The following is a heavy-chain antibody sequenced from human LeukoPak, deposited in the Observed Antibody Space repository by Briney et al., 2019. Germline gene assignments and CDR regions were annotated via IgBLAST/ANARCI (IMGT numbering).Heavy chain of an antibody. Sequence: GGSVRLSCAASGLTFGDTCMNWVRQAPGQGPEWVDNIKQDGSEKFYVASVKGRFTISRDNAKNSLYLQMNSLRAEDTALYYCATSYDMGWLIGYWGQGTLVTVSS. J-gene: IGHJ4*02. CDR1: GLTFGDTC. V-gene: IGHV3-7*03. D-gene: IGHD3/OR15-3a*01. CDR2: IKQDGSEK. CDR3: ATSYDMGWLIGY.